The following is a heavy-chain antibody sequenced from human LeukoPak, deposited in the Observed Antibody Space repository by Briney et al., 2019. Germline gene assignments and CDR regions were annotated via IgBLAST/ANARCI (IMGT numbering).Heavy chain of an antibody. CDR1: GGSFSGYY. CDR2: INHSGST. CDR3: ARDFNGNSYYYYYYMDV. D-gene: IGHD4-23*01. V-gene: IGHV4-34*01. Sequence: SETLSLTCAVYGGSFSGYYWSWIRQPPGKGLEWIGEINHSGSTNYNPSLKSRVTISVDTSKNQFSLKLSSVTAADTAVYYCARDFNGNSYYYYYYMDVWGKGTTVTVSS. J-gene: IGHJ6*03.